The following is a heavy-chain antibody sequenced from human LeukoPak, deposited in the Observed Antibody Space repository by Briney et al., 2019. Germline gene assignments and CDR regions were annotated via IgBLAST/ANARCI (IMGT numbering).Heavy chain of an antibody. CDR1: GGSISNYY. J-gene: IGHJ4*02. V-gene: IGHV4-59*01. Sequence: PSETLSLTCTVSGGSISNYYWSWIRQSPRKGLEWIGYIYVSGSTNYNPSLKSRVTISEDTSKNQFSLKLSSVTAADTAVYYCARDGSGSGWYGNFDYWGQGTLVTVSS. CDR2: IYVSGST. D-gene: IGHD6-19*01. CDR3: ARDGSGSGWYGNFDY.